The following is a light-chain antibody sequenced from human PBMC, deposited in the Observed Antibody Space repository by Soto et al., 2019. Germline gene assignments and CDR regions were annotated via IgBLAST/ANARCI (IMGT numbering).Light chain of an antibody. CDR1: QSVSKSY. J-gene: IGKJ5*01. V-gene: IGKV3D-20*02. CDR2: GAS. CDR3: QQRSNWPIT. Sequence: EIVLTQSPGTLTLSPGDRGTLSCRASQSVSKSYLAWYQQKPGQAPRLLIYGASSRATGIPDRFSGSGSGTDFTLTISSLEPEDFAVYYCQQRSNWPITFGQGTRLE.